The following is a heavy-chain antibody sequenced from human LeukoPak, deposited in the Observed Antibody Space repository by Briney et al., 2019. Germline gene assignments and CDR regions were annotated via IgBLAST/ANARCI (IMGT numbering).Heavy chain of an antibody. CDR3: AKAYGTNGYFQLPIDF. J-gene: IGHJ4*02. V-gene: IGHV3-30*18. Sequence: GGSLRLSCAASGFTFSRHGMHWARHAPGKGLKWVAGMSKDGATIRYEGSVEGRFTISRDNSKNTVYLQMNSLRAEDTAVYYCAKAYGTNGYFQLPIDFWGQGTLVTVSS. D-gene: IGHD2-8*01. CDR2: MSKDGATI. CDR1: GFTFSRHG.